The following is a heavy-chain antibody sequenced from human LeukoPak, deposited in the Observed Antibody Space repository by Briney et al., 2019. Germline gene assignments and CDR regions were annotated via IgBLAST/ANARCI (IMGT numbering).Heavy chain of an antibody. D-gene: IGHD5-18*01. CDR2: IIPIFGTA. CDR3: ARDGGYSYGYAY. V-gene: IGHV1-69*05. Sequence: SVKVSCKASGGTFSSYAISWVRQAPGQGLEWMGRIIPIFGTANYAQKLQGRVTITTDESTSTAYMELSSLRSEDTAVYYCARDGGYSYGYAYWGQGTLVTVSS. CDR1: GGTFSSYA. J-gene: IGHJ4*02.